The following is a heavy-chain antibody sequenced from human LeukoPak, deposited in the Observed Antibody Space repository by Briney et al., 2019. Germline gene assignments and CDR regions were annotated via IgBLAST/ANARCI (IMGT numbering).Heavy chain of an antibody. CDR3: ARVRDTYSIAAAYFDY. CDR1: AYTFTSYG. D-gene: IGHD6-13*01. J-gene: IGHJ4*02. CDR2: ISPYNGNT. V-gene: IGHV1-18*01. Sequence: ASVKVSCKASAYTFTSYGISWVRQAPGQGLEWMGWISPYNGNTNYAQKLQGRVTMTTDTSTSTAYMELRSLRSDDTAVYYCARVRDTYSIAAAYFDYWGQGTLVTVSS.